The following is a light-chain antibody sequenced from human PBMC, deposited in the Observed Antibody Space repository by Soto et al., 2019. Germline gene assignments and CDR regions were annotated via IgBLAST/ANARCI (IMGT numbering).Light chain of an antibody. CDR2: GNS. CDR3: QSYDSSLSGWV. J-gene: IGLJ3*02. CDR1: SSNIGAGYG. V-gene: IGLV1-40*01. Sequence: QSVLTQPPSVSGAPGQRVTISCTESSSNIGAGYGVHWYQQLPGTAPKLLIYGNSNRPSGVPDRFSGSKSGTSASLAITGLQAEDEADYYCQSYDSSLSGWVFGGGTKVTVL.